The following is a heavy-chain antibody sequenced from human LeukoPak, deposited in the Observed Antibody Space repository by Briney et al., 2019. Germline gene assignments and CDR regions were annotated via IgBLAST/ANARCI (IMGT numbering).Heavy chain of an antibody. Sequence: PGGSLRLSCAASGFTFSSYAMSWVRQAPGKGLEWVSAISGSGGSTYYADSVKGRFTISRDNSKNTLYLQMNSLRAEDTAVYYCARDLKGWAAVAGHYFDYWGQGTLVTVSS. V-gene: IGHV3-23*01. CDR1: GFTFSSYA. J-gene: IGHJ4*02. CDR2: ISGSGGST. CDR3: ARDLKGWAAVAGHYFDY. D-gene: IGHD6-19*01.